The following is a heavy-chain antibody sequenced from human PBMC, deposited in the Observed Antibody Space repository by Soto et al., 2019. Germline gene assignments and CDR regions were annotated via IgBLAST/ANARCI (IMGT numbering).Heavy chain of an antibody. Sequence: KQSQTLSLTCAISGDSVSSNSAAWNWIRQSPSRGLEWLGRTYYRSKWYNDYAVSVKSRITINPDTSKNQFSLQLNSVTPEDTAMYYCAREEGRELGPCFDYWGQGTLVTVSS. CDR1: GDSVSSNSAA. CDR2: TYYRSKWYN. CDR3: AREEGRELGPCFDY. V-gene: IGHV6-1*01. J-gene: IGHJ4*02. D-gene: IGHD7-27*01.